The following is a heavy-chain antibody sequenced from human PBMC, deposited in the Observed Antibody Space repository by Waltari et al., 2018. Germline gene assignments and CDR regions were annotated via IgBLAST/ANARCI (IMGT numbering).Heavy chain of an antibody. CDR2: ISYDGSNK. V-gene: IGHV3-30*03. CDR3: AEQGSSTSCRSCMDV. J-gene: IGHJ6*03. CDR1: GFTFSSYG. Sequence: QVQLVESGGGVVQPGRSLRLSCEASGFTFSSYGMHCVRQAPGKGLEWVAVISYDGSNKYYADSVKGRFTISRDNSKNTLYLQMNSLRAEDTAVYYCAEQGSSTSCRSCMDVWGKGTTVTVSS. D-gene: IGHD2-2*01.